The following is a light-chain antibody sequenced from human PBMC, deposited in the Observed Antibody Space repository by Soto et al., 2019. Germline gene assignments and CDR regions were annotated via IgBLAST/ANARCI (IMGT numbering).Light chain of an antibody. CDR1: SSDVGGYDY. CDR2: HVS. CDR3: SAYTGSGTFV. Sequence: QSVLTQPASVSGSPGQSIVISCTGSSSDVGGYDYVSWYQQHPGKAPQLVIYHVSNRPSGISNRVSGSKSGSTASLTISGLQAEDEADYYCSAYTGSGTFVFGTGTKATVL. V-gene: IGLV2-14*01. J-gene: IGLJ1*01.